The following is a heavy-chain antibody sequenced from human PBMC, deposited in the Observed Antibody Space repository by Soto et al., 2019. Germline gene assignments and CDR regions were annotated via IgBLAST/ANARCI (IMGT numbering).Heavy chain of an antibody. Sequence: RRLSCEVSGFTLSMYSMTWVRQAPGKGLEWVAKIPQEGSDGHYVDSVKGRFTISRDNAKNSVYLQMNSLRAEDTAVYYCARDQLILPAHDFFYGSDVRGQGAKVTVSS. D-gene: IGHD2-21*02. CDR1: GFTLSMYS. V-gene: IGHV3-7*03. J-gene: IGHJ6*02. CDR3: ARDQLILPAHDFFYGSDV. CDR2: IPQEGSDG.